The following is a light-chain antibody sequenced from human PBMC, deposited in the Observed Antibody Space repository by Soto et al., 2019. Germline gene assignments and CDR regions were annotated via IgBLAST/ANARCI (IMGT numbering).Light chain of an antibody. Sequence: EIVLTQSPGTLSLSPRERATLSCRASQSIFNNYLAWYKQKPGQAPRLLVYGASFRATGIPDRFSGSGSGTDFTLTISRLEPEDFAVYYCQQDGGSPFTVGQGTRLEIK. CDR2: GAS. CDR3: QQDGGSPFT. CDR1: QSIFNNY. V-gene: IGKV3-20*01. J-gene: IGKJ2*01.